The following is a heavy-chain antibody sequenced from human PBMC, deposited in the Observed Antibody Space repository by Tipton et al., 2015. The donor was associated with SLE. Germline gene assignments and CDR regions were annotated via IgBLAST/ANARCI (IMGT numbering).Heavy chain of an antibody. J-gene: IGHJ3*02. Sequence: TLSLTCSVSGGSLTNYYWNWIRQPPGKGLEWLGYIYYRGTTYYNPSLKSRVTMSLDTSKNQFSLHLNSMTAADTAVYYCARGNAVLGANNAFDILGQGTMVTVSS. D-gene: IGHD2-8*02. CDR3: ARGNAVLGANNAFDI. CDR2: IYYRGTT. CDR1: GGSLTNYY. V-gene: IGHV4-59*12.